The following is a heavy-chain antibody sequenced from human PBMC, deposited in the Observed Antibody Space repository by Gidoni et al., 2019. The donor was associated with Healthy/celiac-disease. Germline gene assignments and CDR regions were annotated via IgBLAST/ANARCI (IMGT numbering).Heavy chain of an antibody. D-gene: IGHD2-15*01. V-gene: IGHV4-34*01. J-gene: IGHJ6*02. CDR2: INHSGST. Sequence: QVQLQQWGAGLLKPSETLSLTCVVSGGSFSGYYWSWIRQPPGKGLEWIGEINHSGSTNYTPSLKSRVTISVDTSKNQFSLKLSSVTAADTAVYYCARHKTLGYCSGGSCHNYYYYGMDVWGQGTTVTVSS. CDR1: GGSFSGYY. CDR3: ARHKTLGYCSGGSCHNYYYYGMDV.